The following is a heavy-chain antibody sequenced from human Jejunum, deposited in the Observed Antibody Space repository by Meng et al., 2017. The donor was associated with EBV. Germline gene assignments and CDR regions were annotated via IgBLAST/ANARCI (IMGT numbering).Heavy chain of an antibody. CDR1: GGTFSNYA. CDR2: VIPIFATA. Sequence: GQVVALGVEVKTPGSSVKAACKASGGTFSNYAFSWVRQAPGQGLEWMGGVIPIFATANYAQRFQGRVTITADKSTSTAYMELRSLRSEDTAVYYCARSSGGVVADYFDYWGQGTLVTVSS. CDR3: ARSSGGVVADYFDY. D-gene: IGHD3-16*02. J-gene: IGHJ4*02. V-gene: IGHV1-69*06.